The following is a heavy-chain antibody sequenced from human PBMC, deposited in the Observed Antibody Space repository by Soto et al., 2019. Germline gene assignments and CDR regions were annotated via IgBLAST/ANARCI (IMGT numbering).Heavy chain of an antibody. D-gene: IGHD2-15*01. CDR1: GGTFSSYA. J-gene: IGHJ4*02. CDR3: ARGYCSGGSCYAFDY. V-gene: IGHV1-69*13. Sequence: SVKVSCKASGGTFSSYAISWVRQAPGQGLEWMGGIIPIFGTANYAQKFQGRVTITADESTSTAYMELSSLRSEDTAVYYCARGYCSGGSCYAFDYWGQGTLVTVSS. CDR2: IIPIFGTA.